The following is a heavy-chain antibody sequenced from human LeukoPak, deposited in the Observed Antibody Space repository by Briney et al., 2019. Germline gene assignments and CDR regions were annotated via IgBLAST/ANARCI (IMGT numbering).Heavy chain of an antibody. CDR3: ARGGWPQDIVATIAYYYYGMDV. V-gene: IGHV1-8*01. CDR2: MNPNSGNT. CDR1: GYTFTSYD. D-gene: IGHD5-12*01. Sequence: ASVKVSCKASGYTFTSYDINWVRQATGQGLEWMGWMNPNSGNTGYAQKFQGRVTMTRNTSISTAYMELSSLKSEDTAVYYCARGGWPQDIVATIAYYYYGMDVWGQGTTVTVSS. J-gene: IGHJ6*02.